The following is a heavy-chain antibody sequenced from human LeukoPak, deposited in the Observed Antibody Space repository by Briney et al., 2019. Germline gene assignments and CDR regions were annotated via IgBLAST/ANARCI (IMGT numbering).Heavy chain of an antibody. D-gene: IGHD4-17*01. CDR1: GGSISSSNW. CDR2: IYYSGST. J-gene: IGHJ5*02. Sequence: SETLSLTCAVSGGSISSSNWWSWVRQPPGKGLEWIGSIYYSGSTYYNPSLKSRVTISVDTSKNQFSLKLSSVTAADTAVYYCAGQHDYGDYVDWFDPWGQGTLVTVSS. CDR3: AGQHDYGDYVDWFDP. V-gene: IGHV4-39*01.